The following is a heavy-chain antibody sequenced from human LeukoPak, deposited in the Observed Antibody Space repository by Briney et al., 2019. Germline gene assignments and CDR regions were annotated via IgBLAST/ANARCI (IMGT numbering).Heavy chain of an antibody. CDR3: ARGRAVAGYDY. Sequence: SETLSLTCAVYGGSFSGYYWSWIRQPPGKGLEWIGEINHSGSTNYNPSLKSRVTISVDTSKNQFSLKLSSVTAADTAVYYCARGRAVAGYDYWGQGTLVTASS. J-gene: IGHJ4*02. CDR1: GGSFSGYY. D-gene: IGHD6-19*01. CDR2: INHSGST. V-gene: IGHV4-34*01.